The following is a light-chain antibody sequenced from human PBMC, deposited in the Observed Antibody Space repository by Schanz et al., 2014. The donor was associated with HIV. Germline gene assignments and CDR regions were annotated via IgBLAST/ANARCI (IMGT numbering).Light chain of an antibody. CDR1: SNDIGFYSY. V-gene: IGLV2-14*01. CDR2: DVT. CDR3: CSYAGSSTWV. J-gene: IGLJ3*02. Sequence: QSALTQPASVSGSPGQSITLSCTGTSNDIGFYSYVSWYQQHPGKAPKLIIYDVTYRPSGVSARFSGSKSGNTASLTISGLQAEDAADYYCCSYAGSSTWVFGGGTKLTVL.